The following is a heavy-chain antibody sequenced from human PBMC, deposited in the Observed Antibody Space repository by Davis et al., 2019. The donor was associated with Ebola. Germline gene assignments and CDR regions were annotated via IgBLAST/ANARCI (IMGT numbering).Heavy chain of an antibody. D-gene: IGHD6-6*01. CDR1: GLTSTGFW. CDR2: IKQDGSEK. Sequence: GGSLRLSCAVSGLTSTGFWMSWARQAPGKGLEWAANIKQDGSEKYYVNSVKGRFIISRDNAKNSLYLQMNSLGAEDAAVYYCARRSSQALDWGQGTLVTVSS. J-gene: IGHJ4*02. CDR3: ARRSSQALD. V-gene: IGHV3-7*01.